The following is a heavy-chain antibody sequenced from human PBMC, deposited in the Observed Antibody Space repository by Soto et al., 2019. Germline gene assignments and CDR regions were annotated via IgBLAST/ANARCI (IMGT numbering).Heavy chain of an antibody. CDR1: GFSFSTYG. D-gene: IGHD4-17*01. V-gene: IGHV3-33*01. CDR3: ARVGGTVTSDY. Sequence: QVQLVESGGGVVQPGRSLRLSCAASGFSFSTYGMHWVRQAPGKGLEWVALIYFDGSKKYYADSVKGRFTISRDNSKNTLYLQMSSLRAEDRAVYYCARVGGTVTSDYWGQGTLVTVSS. J-gene: IGHJ4*02. CDR2: IYFDGSKK.